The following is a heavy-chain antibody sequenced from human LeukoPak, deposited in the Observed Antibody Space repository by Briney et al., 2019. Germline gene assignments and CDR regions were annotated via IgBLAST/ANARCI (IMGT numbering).Heavy chain of an antibody. CDR2: IYYSGST. CDR3: AREGWYYYDSSGENAFDI. CDR1: GGSISSYY. D-gene: IGHD3-22*01. J-gene: IGHJ3*02. Sequence: SETLSLTCTVSGGSISSYYWSWIRQPPGKGLEWIGYIYYSGSTNYNPSLKSRVTISVDTSKNQFSLKLSSVTAADTAVYYCAREGWYYYDSSGENAFDIWSQGTMVTVSS. V-gene: IGHV4-59*01.